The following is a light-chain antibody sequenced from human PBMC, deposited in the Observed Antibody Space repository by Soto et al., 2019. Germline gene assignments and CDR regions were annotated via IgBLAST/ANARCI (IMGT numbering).Light chain of an antibody. CDR2: SND. J-gene: IGLJ2*01. Sequence: QSVLTQTPSASGTPGQRVTISCSGSSSNIGRDTVTWYQQFPGSAPKVLIYSNDQRPSGVPDRFSGSKSGTSASLAISGLQSEDEADYYCAAWDDSLNGPVFGGGTKVTVL. V-gene: IGLV1-44*01. CDR3: AAWDDSLNGPV. CDR1: SSNIGRDT.